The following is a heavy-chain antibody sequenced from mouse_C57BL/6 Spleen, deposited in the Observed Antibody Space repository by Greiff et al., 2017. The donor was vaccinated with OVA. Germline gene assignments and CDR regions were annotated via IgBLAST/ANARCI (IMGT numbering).Heavy chain of an antibody. CDR2: IYPGGGYT. D-gene: IGHD2-3*01. Sequence: QVQLQQSGAELVRPGTSVKMSCKASGYTFTNYWIGWAKQRPGHGLEWIGDIYPGGGYTNYNEKFKGKATLTADKSSSTAYMQFRSLTSEDSAIYYCARGHDGYYSAWCAYWGQGTLVTVSA. CDR1: GYTFTNYW. J-gene: IGHJ3*01. V-gene: IGHV1-63*01. CDR3: ARGHDGYYSAWCAY.